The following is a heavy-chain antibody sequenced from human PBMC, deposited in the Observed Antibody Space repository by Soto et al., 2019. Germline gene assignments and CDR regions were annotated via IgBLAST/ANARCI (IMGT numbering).Heavy chain of an antibody. CDR1: GYKFTTYF. CDR3: ARGYCTTSPCSGDFQF. Sequence: GASVKVSCKASGYKFTTYFIHLVRQAPGQGLEWMGMIHPSGDTGYAQKFRGRVTMTIDTSTTTAYMELRNLTSEDTAVYFSARGYCTTSPCSGDFQFWGQGTLVTVSS. D-gene: IGHD2-15*01. CDR2: IHPSGDT. J-gene: IGHJ1*01. V-gene: IGHV1-46*01.